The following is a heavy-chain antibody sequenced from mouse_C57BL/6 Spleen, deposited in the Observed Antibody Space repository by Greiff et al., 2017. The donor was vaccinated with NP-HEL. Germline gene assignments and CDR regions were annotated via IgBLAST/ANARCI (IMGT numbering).Heavy chain of an antibody. CDR3: ARRELLRYFYAMDY. CDR1: GYTFTSYW. Sequence: QVQLQQPGAELVMPGASVKLSCKASGYTFTSYWMHWVKQRPGQGLEWIGEIDPSDSYTNYNQKFKGKSTLTVDKSSSTAYMELSSLTSEDSAFYDSARRELLRYFYAMDYWGQGTSVTVSS. D-gene: IGHD1-1*01. CDR2: IDPSDSYT. V-gene: IGHV1-69*01. J-gene: IGHJ4*01.